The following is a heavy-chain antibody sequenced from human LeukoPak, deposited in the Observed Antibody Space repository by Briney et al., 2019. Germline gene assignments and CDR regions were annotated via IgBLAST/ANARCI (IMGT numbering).Heavy chain of an antibody. Sequence: SETLSLTCTVSGDSISSYYWSWIRQPPGKGLEWIGYIYYSGSTNYNPSLKSRVTISVDTSKNQFSLKLSSVTAADTAVYYCAREDVSMLAGMDVWGQGTTVTVSS. CDR2: IYYSGST. CDR1: GDSISSYY. D-gene: IGHD2-8*01. CDR3: AREDVSMLAGMDV. J-gene: IGHJ6*02. V-gene: IGHV4-59*01.